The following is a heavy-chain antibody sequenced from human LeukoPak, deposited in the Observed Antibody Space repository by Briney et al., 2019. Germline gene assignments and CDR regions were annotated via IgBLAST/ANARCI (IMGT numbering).Heavy chain of an antibody. D-gene: IGHD6-19*01. Sequence: SETLSLICTVSGGSISSYYWTWIRQPAGKGLEWIGRIYSNGWTDYNPSLKSRVTMSLDTSKNQFSLRLGLVTAADTAFYYCARGSGWNSFDPWGQGTLVTVSS. J-gene: IGHJ5*02. CDR1: GGSISSYY. V-gene: IGHV4-4*07. CDR2: IYSNGWT. CDR3: ARGSGWNSFDP.